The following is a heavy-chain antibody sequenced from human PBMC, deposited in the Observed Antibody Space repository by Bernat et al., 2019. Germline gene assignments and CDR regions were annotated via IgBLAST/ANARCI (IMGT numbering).Heavy chain of an antibody. CDR2: ISSSSSYI. Sequence: EVQLVESGGGLVKPGGSLRLSCAASGFTFSSYSMNWVRQAPGKGLEWVSSISSSSSYIYYADSVKGRFTISRDNAKNSLYLQMNSLRAEDTAVYYCASPPMKDWDVWGQGTTVTVSS. CDR3: ASPPMKDWDV. D-gene: IGHD3/OR15-3a*01. CDR1: GFTFSSYS. J-gene: IGHJ6*02. V-gene: IGHV3-21*01.